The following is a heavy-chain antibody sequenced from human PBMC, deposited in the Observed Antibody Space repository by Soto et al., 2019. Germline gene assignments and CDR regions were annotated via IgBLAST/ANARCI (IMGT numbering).Heavy chain of an antibody. D-gene: IGHD4-17*01. Sequence: EVQLVESGGGLVKPGGSLRLSCAASGFTFSNYNMNWVRQAPGKGLEWVSSISSSSSYIYYADSVKGRFTISRDNAKNSLYLQMNSLRAEDTAVYYCASPTTVITGGYMDVWGKGTTVTVSS. CDR2: ISSSSSYI. J-gene: IGHJ6*03. CDR3: ASPTTVITGGYMDV. CDR1: GFTFSNYN. V-gene: IGHV3-21*01.